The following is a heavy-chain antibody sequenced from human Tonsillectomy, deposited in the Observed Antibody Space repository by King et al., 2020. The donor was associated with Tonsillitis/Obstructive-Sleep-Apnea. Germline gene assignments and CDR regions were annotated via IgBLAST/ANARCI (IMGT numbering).Heavy chain of an antibody. CDR1: GGSISSSSYY. CDR2: IYYSGST. J-gene: IGHJ2*01. Sequence: QLQESGPGLVKPSETLSLTCTVSGGSISSSSYYWGWIRQPPGKGLEWIGCIYYSGSTYYNPSLKSRVTLSVDTSKNQFSLQLSSVTAADTAVYYCARRKYTIITGPDWYFDLWGRGTLVTVSS. D-gene: IGHD2-2*02. V-gene: IGHV4-39*01. CDR3: ARRKYTIITGPDWYFDL.